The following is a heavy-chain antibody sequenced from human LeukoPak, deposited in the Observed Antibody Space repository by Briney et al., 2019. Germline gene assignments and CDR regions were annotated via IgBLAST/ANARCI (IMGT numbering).Heavy chain of an antibody. CDR1: GFIFSNHE. D-gene: IGHD3-22*01. V-gene: IGHV3-48*03. J-gene: IGHJ6*02. Sequence: GGSLRLSCAASGFIFSNHEMYWVRQAPGKGLEWVSYITSSGSSKYYADSVKGRFTISRDNVKKSLYLQMNSLRAEDTAVYYCGRERHYYDSSGYRDLYYYYGLDVWGQGTTVTVSS. CDR3: GRERHYYDSSGYRDLYYYYGLDV. CDR2: ITSSGSSK.